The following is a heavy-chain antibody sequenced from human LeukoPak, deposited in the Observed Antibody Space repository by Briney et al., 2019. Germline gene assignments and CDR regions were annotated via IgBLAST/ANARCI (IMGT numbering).Heavy chain of an antibody. CDR3: ARGMTYYDFWSGYHTDYYYYYMDV. Sequence: SQTLSLTCTVSGGSISSGSYYWSWIRQPAGKGLEWIGRIYTSGSTNYNPSLKSRVTISVDTSKNQFSLKLSSVTAADTAVYCCARGMTYYDFWSGYHTDYYYYYMDVWGKGTTVTVSS. CDR1: GGSISSGSYY. CDR2: IYTSGST. D-gene: IGHD3-3*01. V-gene: IGHV4-61*02. J-gene: IGHJ6*03.